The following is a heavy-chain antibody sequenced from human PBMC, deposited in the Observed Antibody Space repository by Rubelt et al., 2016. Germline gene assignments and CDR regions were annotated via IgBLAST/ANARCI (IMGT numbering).Heavy chain of an antibody. Sequence: QVQLVQSGAEVRKPGASVKVSCKTSGYSFTGYYLHWVRQAPGQGLEWMGWIDTNTGIPTYAQGFIGRFVFSLDTPVSTVQLQISTRKAEDTAVYYCAREGGMDVWGQGTTVTVSS. CDR2: IDTNTGIP. CDR3: AREGGMDV. J-gene: IGHJ6*02. V-gene: IGHV7-4-1*02. CDR1: GYSFTGYY.